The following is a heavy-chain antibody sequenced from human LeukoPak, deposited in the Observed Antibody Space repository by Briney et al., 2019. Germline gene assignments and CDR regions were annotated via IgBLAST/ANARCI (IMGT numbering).Heavy chain of an antibody. V-gene: IGHV4-34*01. D-gene: IGHD4-17*01. CDR2: INHSGST. CDR1: DGSFSGYY. J-gene: IGHJ5*02. Sequence: KPSETLSLTCAVYDGSFSGYYWSWIRQPPGKGLEWIGEINHSGSTNYNPSLKSRVTISVDTSKNQFSLKLSSVTAADTAVYYCARGRGTVTTYPWFDPWGQGTLVTVSS. CDR3: ARGRGTVTTYPWFDP.